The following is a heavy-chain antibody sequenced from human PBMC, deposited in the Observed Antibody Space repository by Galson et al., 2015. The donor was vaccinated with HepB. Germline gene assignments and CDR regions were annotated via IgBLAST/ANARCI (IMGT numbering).Heavy chain of an antibody. CDR3: ARTANYATGNYHNVWFNP. Sequence: SVKVSCKASGYAFTGYGINWVRQAPGQGVEWIGWVNTNTGNTTYAQGFAGRVVFSLDTSVSTTYVQITSLKADDTAVYYCARTANYATGNYHNVWFNPWGQGTLVTVSS. CDR2: VNTNTGNT. CDR1: GYAFTGYG. D-gene: IGHD3-10*01. J-gene: IGHJ5*02. V-gene: IGHV7-4-1*02.